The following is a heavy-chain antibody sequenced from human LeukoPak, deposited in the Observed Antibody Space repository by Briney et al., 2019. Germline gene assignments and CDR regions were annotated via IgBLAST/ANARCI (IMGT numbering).Heavy chain of an antibody. Sequence: PGRSLRLSCAASGFSFSSYDMHWVRQAPGKGLEWVAVIWYDGSNKYYADSVKGRFTISRDNSKNTLYLQMNSLRVEDTAVYYCARGDPTVTTKQSFDYWGQGTLVTVSS. CDR2: IWYDGSNK. V-gene: IGHV3-33*01. CDR3: ARGDPTVTTKQSFDY. D-gene: IGHD4-17*01. J-gene: IGHJ4*02. CDR1: GFSFSSYD.